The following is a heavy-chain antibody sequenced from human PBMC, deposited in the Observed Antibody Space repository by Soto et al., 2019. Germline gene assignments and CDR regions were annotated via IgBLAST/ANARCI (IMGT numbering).Heavy chain of an antibody. V-gene: IGHV3-7*01. CDR1: GFTFSSYW. CDR3: ARSPEGPTYYDFWSGYYVGYYYYYMDV. J-gene: IGHJ6*03. CDR2: IKQDGSEK. D-gene: IGHD3-3*01. Sequence: PGGSLRLSCAASGFTFSSYWMSWVRQAPGKGLEWVANIKQDGSEKYYVDSVKGRFTISRDNAKNSLYLQMNSLRAEDTAVYYCARSPEGPTYYDFWSGYYVGYYYYYMDVWGKGTTVTVSS.